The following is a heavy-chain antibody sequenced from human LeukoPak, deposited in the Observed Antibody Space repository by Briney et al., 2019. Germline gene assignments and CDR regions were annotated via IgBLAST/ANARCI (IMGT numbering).Heavy chain of an antibody. J-gene: IGHJ4*02. Sequence: GGSLRLSCAASGFTFGIYTMIWVRQAPGKGLEWVSSIDSYDSINYADSVKGRFTISRDNARNSLYLQMNSPRGEDTAVYYCARYASYKYSGSYYYDFWGQGTLVSVSS. D-gene: IGHD1-26*01. CDR2: IDSYDSI. CDR3: ARYASYKYSGSYYYDF. V-gene: IGHV3-69-1*02. CDR1: GFTFGIYT.